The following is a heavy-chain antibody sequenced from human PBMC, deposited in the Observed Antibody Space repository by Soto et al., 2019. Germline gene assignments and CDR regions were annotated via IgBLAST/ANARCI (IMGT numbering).Heavy chain of an antibody. CDR3: ARHRGSSNYYDSSGYYSSYYYGMDV. Sequence: ASVKVSCKASGGTFSSYAISWVRQAPGQGLEWMGGIIPTFGTANYAQKFQGRVTITADESTSTAYMELSSLRSEDTAMYYCARHRGSSNYYDSSGYYSSYYYGMDVWGQGTTVTVSS. CDR1: GGTFSSYA. J-gene: IGHJ6*02. CDR2: IIPTFGTA. V-gene: IGHV1-69*13. D-gene: IGHD3-22*01.